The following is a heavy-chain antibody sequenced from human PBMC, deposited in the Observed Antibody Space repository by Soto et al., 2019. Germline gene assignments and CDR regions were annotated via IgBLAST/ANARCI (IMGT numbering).Heavy chain of an antibody. CDR3: ASMVLLGDSVWGASRSDEPYYSSGLDV. CDR2: IYWNDEK. CDR1: GFSLSASGVG. J-gene: IGHJ6*02. V-gene: IGHV2-5*01. D-gene: IGHD3-16*02. Sequence: SGPTLVNPTHTLTLTCTFSGFSLSASGVGVGWVRQPPGKALEWLALIYWNDEKRYSPSLKSRLTITKDASNNQVVLKMTNMEPVDKATYFCASMVLLGDSVWGASRSDEPYYSSGLDVLGQGTTVTVCS.